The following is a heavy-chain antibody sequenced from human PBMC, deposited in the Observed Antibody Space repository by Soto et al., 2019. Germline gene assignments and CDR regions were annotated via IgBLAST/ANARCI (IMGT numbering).Heavy chain of an antibody. D-gene: IGHD5-18*01. J-gene: IGHJ4*02. CDR2: ISAYNGNT. CDR1: GYTFTSYR. V-gene: IGHV1-18*01. Sequence: QVQLVQSGAEVKKPGASVKVSCKASGYTFTSYRISWVRQAPGQGLEWMGWISAYNGNTYHARKLQGRVTMTTDTSTSTAYMQLRSLKSDDTAVYYCASDVGYGLIDYWGQGTLVTVSS. CDR3: ASDVGYGLIDY.